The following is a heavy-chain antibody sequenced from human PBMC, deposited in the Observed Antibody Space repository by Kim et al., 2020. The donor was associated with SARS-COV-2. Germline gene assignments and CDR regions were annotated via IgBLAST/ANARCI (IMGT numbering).Heavy chain of an antibody. D-gene: IGHD3-9*01. J-gene: IGHJ2*01. CDR2: IWYDGSNK. CDR1: GFTFSSYG. V-gene: IGHV3-33*06. Sequence: GGSLRLSCAASGFTFSSYGMHWVRQAPGKGLEWVAVIWYDGSNKYYADSVKGRFTISRDNSKNTLYLQMNSLRAEDTAVYYCAKEYDILTGYYMWYFDPWGRGTLVTVSS. CDR3: AKEYDILTGYYMWYFDP.